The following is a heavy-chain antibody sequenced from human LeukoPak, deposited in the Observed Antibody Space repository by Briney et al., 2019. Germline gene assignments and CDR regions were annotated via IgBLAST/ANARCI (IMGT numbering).Heavy chain of an antibody. V-gene: IGHV3-48*03. CDR2: ISSSGSTT. Sequence: GGSLRLSCAASGFNFSTYERKWVRQAPGKGLEWVSHISSSGSTTYYADSVKGRFTISRDNAKNSLYLQMNSLRAEDTAVYYCASPQYHFDYWGQGTLVTVSS. CDR1: GFNFSTYE. D-gene: IGHD2-2*02. J-gene: IGHJ4*02. CDR3: ASPQYHFDY.